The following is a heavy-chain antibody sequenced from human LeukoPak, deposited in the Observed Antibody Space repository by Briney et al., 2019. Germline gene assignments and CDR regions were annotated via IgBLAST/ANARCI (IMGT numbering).Heavy chain of an antibody. Sequence: GGSLRLYCAASGFTFSSYAMSWVRQAPGKGLEWVSAISGSGGSTYYADSVKGRFTISRDNSKNTLYLQMNSLRAEDTAVYYCAKDMSDSSGWYPYYGMDVWGKGTTVTVSS. D-gene: IGHD6-19*01. J-gene: IGHJ6*04. V-gene: IGHV3-23*01. CDR1: GFTFSSYA. CDR3: AKDMSDSSGWYPYYGMDV. CDR2: ISGSGGST.